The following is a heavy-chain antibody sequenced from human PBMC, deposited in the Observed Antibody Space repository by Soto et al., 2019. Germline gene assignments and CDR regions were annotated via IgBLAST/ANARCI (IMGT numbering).Heavy chain of an antibody. D-gene: IGHD5-12*01. V-gene: IGHV4-4*02. Sequence: QVQLQESGPGLVKPSGTLSLTCAVSGGSISSENWWSWVRQSPGKGLEWIGEIYHRGSTNHSPSLKSRVSISVDKSKNPFSLNLTSVTAADTAVYYCAKNGYTRFDYWGQGILVTVSS. CDR1: GGSISSENW. CDR2: IYHRGST. CDR3: AKNGYTRFDY. J-gene: IGHJ4*02.